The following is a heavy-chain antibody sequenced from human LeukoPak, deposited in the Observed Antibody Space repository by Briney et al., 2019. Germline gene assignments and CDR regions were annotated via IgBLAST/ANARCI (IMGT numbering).Heavy chain of an antibody. J-gene: IGHJ4*02. CDR3: ARDIYDSRGYYFDF. CDR1: GFTFSSYA. Sequence: GGSLRLSCAASGFTFSSYAMSWVRQAPGKGLEWVSGISGSGGSTYYADSVTGRFTISRDNPKNTLYLQMNSLRAEDTAVYYCARDIYDSRGYYFDFWGQGTLVTVSS. CDR2: ISGSGGST. V-gene: IGHV3-23*01. D-gene: IGHD3-22*01.